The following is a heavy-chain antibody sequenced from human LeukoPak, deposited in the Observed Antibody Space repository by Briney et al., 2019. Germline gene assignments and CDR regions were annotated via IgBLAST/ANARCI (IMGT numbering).Heavy chain of an antibody. J-gene: IGHJ4*02. Sequence: SQTLSLTCTVSGGSISSGDYYWSWIRQPPGKGLEWIGYISYSGGTYYNPSLKSRVTISVDTSKNQFSLKLSSVTAADTAVYYCARALSNWNDFDYWGQGTLVTVSS. D-gene: IGHD1-20*01. V-gene: IGHV4-30-4*08. CDR1: GGSISSGDYY. CDR3: ARALSNWNDFDY. CDR2: ISYSGGT.